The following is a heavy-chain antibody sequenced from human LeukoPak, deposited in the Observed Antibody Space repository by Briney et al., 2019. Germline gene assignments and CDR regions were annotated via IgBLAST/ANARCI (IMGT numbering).Heavy chain of an antibody. CDR1: GFTFSSYA. J-gene: IGHJ4*02. Sequence: GGSLRLSCAGSGFTFSSYAMSWVRQAPGKGLEWVSAISGSGGSTYYADSVKGRFTISRDNSKNTLYLQMNSLRAEDTAVYYCAKVGVEQKLVRGYFDNGGRGPLVTVSS. D-gene: IGHD6-13*01. CDR3: AKVGVEQKLVRGYFDN. CDR2: ISGSGGST. V-gene: IGHV3-23*01.